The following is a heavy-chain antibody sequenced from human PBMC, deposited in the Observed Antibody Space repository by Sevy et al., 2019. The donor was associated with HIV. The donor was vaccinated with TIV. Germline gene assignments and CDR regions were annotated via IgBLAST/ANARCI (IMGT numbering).Heavy chain of an antibody. CDR3: ARGGDFLLTD. D-gene: IGHD2-21*01. V-gene: IGHV3-30*02. Sequence: GGSLRLSCAASGFTFSSYSMHWVRQAPGKGLEWVAFIRYDGTRKDYADSVKGRFTISRDNSKKTLFLQMNSLRAEDTAVYYCARGGDFLLTDWGQGALVTVSS. J-gene: IGHJ4*02. CDR2: IRYDGTRK. CDR1: GFTFSSYS.